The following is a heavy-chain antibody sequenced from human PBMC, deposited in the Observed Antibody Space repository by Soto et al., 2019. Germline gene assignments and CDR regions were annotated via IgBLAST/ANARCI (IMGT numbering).Heavy chain of an antibody. CDR1: GGSFSGYY. D-gene: IGHD3-10*01. J-gene: IGHJ6*02. Sequence: SSETLSLTCAVYGGSFSGYYWSWIRQPPGKGLEWIGEINHSGSTNYNPSLKSRVTISVDTSKNQFSLKLSSVTAADTAVYYCARARGGLWFGDSGYYYGMDVWGQGTTVTVSS. V-gene: IGHV4-34*01. CDR3: ARARGGLWFGDSGYYYGMDV. CDR2: INHSGST.